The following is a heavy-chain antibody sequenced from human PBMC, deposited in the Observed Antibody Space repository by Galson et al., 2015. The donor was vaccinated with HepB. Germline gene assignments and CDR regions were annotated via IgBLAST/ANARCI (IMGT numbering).Heavy chain of an antibody. Sequence: SVKVSCKASGSTFTSYGISWVRQAPGQGLEWMGWISAYNGNTNYAQKLQGIVTMTTDTSTSTAYMERRSLRSDDTAVYYCARVEVGTVTTRGIDDYWGQGTLVTVSS. D-gene: IGHD1-14*01. V-gene: IGHV1-18*04. CDR1: GSTFTSYG. CDR3: ARVEVGTVTTRGIDDY. CDR2: ISAYNGNT. J-gene: IGHJ4*02.